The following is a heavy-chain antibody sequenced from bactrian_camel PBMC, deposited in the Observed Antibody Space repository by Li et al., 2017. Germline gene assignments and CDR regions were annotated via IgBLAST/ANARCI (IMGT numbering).Heavy chain of an antibody. V-gene: IGHV3S55*01. D-gene: IGHD3*01. Sequence: HVQLVESGGASVQAGGSLRLSCAAPGYTYDTYCMGWFRQAPGKEREGIATIDSDGDTAYAESMKGRFTISVDNAKNTLYLQMNSLKPEDTATCYCAAGHNRGCMGWPTVEYDIKGQGTQVTVS. CDR2: IDSDGDT. CDR3: AAGHNRGCMGWPTVEYDI. CDR1: GYTYDTYC. J-gene: IGHJ4*01.